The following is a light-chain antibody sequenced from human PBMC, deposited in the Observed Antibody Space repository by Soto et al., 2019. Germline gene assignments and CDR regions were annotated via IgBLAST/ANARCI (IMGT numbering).Light chain of an antibody. CDR3: ETADLNTRV. CDR2: LEGSGSY. Sequence: QPVLTQSSSASASLGSSVKLTCTLSSGHSSYIIAWHQQQPGKAPRYLMKLEGSGSYNKGSGVPDRFSGSSSGADRYLTISNLRFEDEAHYYCETADLNTRVFGGGTQLTVL. J-gene: IGLJ3*02. CDR1: SGHSSYI. V-gene: IGLV4-60*02.